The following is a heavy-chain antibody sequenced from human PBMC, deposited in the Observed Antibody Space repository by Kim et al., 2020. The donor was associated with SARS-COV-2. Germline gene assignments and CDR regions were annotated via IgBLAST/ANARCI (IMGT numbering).Heavy chain of an antibody. CDR3: ARGAGYSSGFAIA. CDR2: ISSSGSTI. Sequence: GGSLRLSCAASGFTFSSYEMNWVRQAPGKGLEWVSYISSSGSTIYYADSVKGRFTISRDNAKNSLYLQMNSLRAEDTAVYYCARGAGYSSGFAIAWGQGTLVTVSS. J-gene: IGHJ5*02. D-gene: IGHD6-19*01. CDR1: GFTFSSYE. V-gene: IGHV3-48*03.